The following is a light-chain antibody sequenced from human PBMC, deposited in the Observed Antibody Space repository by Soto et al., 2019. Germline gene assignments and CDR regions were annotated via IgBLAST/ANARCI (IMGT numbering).Light chain of an antibody. CDR3: QQRSNS. J-gene: IGKJ4*01. CDR2: DAS. Sequence: EIVLTQSPSTLSLSPGERATLSCRASQSVSRSLTWYQQKPGKAPRLLIYDASTRATCIPPRFSGSGSGTDFTLTISSLEPADFEVYYCQQRSNSFGGGTKVDIK. V-gene: IGKV3-11*01. CDR1: QSVSRS.